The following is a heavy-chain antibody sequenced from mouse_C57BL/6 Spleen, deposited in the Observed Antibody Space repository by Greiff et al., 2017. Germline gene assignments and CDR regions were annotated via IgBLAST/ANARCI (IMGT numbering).Heavy chain of an antibody. V-gene: IGHV5-6*02. CDR2: ISSGGSYT. D-gene: IGHD1-1*01. Sequence: DVMLVESGGDLVKPGGSLKLSCAASGFTFSSYGMSWVRQTPDQRLEWVATISSGGSYTYYPDNVKGRFTISRDNAKNTLYLQMSSLKSEDTAMYYWARTDYYGSNTDYYAMDYWGQGTSVTVSS. CDR3: ARTDYYGSNTDYYAMDY. J-gene: IGHJ4*01. CDR1: GFTFSSYG.